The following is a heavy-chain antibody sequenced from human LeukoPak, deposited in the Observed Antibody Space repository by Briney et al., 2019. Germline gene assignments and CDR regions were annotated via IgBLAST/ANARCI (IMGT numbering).Heavy chain of an antibody. J-gene: IGHJ4*02. CDR1: GGTFSSYT. D-gene: IGHD3-3*01. V-gene: IGHV1-69*02. CDR3: ARVSTYYDFWNPFDY. CDR2: IIPILGIA. Sequence: GASVKVSCKASGGTFSSYTISWVRQAPGQGLEWMGRIIPILGIANYAQKFQGRVTITADKSTSTAYMELSSLRSEDTAVYYCARVSTYYDFWNPFDYWGQGTLVTVSS.